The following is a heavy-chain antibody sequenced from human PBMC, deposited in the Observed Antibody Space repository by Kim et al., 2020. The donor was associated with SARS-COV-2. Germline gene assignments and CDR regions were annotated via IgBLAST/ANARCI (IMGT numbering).Heavy chain of an antibody. Sequence: GGSLRLSCTASGFTFGDYAMSWVRQAPGKGLEWVGFIRSKAYGGTTEYAASVKGRFTISRDDSKSIAYLQMNSLKTEDTAVYYCTRGLGYSSGGSCYTSYWGQGTLVTVSS. V-gene: IGHV3-49*04. CDR2: IRSKAYGGTT. J-gene: IGHJ4*02. D-gene: IGHD2-15*01. CDR1: GFTFGDYA. CDR3: TRGLGYSSGGSCYTSY.